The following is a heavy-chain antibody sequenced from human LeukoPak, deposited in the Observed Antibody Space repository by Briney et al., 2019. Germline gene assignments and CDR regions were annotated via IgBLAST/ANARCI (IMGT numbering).Heavy chain of an antibody. CDR2: INPNSGGT. Sequence: ASVKVSCKASGYTFTGYYMHWVRQAPGHGLDWMGRINPNSGGTNYAQKFQGRVTMTRDTSISTAYMELSRLRSDDTAVYYCARELGTPSRPEEWFDPWGQGTLVTVSS. J-gene: IGHJ5*02. CDR3: ARELGTPSRPEEWFDP. V-gene: IGHV1-2*06. CDR1: GYTFTGYY. D-gene: IGHD1-1*01.